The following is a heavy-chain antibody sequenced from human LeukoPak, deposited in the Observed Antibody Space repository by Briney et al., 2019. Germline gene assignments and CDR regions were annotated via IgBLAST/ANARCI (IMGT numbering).Heavy chain of an antibody. CDR1: GFTFSTYA. CDR3: AKDLRWSCSYTSCYLFDY. CDR2: ISGSGDNT. Sequence: GGSLRLSCAASGFTFSTYAMNWVRQAPGKGLEWVSTISGSGDNTYYADSVKGRFTISRDNSKSTLYLQVNSLRAEDTAVYYCAKDLRWSCSYTSCYLFDYWGQGTLVTVSS. D-gene: IGHD2-2*01. J-gene: IGHJ4*02. V-gene: IGHV3-23*01.